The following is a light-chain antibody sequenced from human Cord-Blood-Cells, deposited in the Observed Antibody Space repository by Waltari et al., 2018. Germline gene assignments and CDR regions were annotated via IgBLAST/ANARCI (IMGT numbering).Light chain of an antibody. J-gene: IGLJ1*01. CDR3: SSYTSSSTLV. Sequence: QSALTQPASVSGSPGQSITISCTGTSSDVGGYNYVSWYQQHPGKDPKLMIYEVRKRPSGVSNRCSGSNAGNTAALTISGLQAEEDADYYCSSYTSSSTLVFGTGTKVTVL. CDR1: SSDVGGYNY. CDR2: EVR. V-gene: IGLV2-14*01.